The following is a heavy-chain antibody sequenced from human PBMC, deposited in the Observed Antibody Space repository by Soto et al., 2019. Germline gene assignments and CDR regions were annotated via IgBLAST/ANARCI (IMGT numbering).Heavy chain of an antibody. Sequence: SETLSLTCTVSGGSISSSSYYWGWIRQPPGKGLEWIGSIYYSGSTYYNPSLKSRVTISVDTSKNQFSLKLSSVTAADTAVYYCARQGITMIVVASNWFDPWGQGTLVTVSS. CDR2: IYYSGST. D-gene: IGHD3-22*01. V-gene: IGHV4-39*01. J-gene: IGHJ5*02. CDR1: GGSISSSSYY. CDR3: ARQGITMIVVASNWFDP.